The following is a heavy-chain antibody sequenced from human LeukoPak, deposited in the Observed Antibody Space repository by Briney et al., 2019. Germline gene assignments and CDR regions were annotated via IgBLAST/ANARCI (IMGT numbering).Heavy chain of an antibody. CDR2: IYYSGST. V-gene: IGHV4-59*12. CDR3: AREVVVPAAVDY. J-gene: IGHJ4*02. CDR1: GGSISSYY. D-gene: IGHD2-2*01. Sequence: PSGTLSLTCTVSGGSISSYYWSWIRQPPGKGLEWIGYIYYSGSTYYNPSLKSRVTISVDTSKNQFSLKLSSVTAADTAVYYCAREVVVPAAVDYWGQGTLVTVSS.